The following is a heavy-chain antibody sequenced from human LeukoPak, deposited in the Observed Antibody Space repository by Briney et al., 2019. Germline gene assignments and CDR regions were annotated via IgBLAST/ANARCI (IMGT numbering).Heavy chain of an antibody. Sequence: ASVKVSCKASGYSFTSNGISWVRQSPGQGLEWMGWISPYNNNAKYAQKFQGRVTMTTDTSTNTAYMELRSLRSDDTATYFCARCRLWLVLPHDSWGXGTLVTVSS. CDR1: GYSFTSNG. CDR2: ISPYNNNA. J-gene: IGHJ4*02. D-gene: IGHD6-19*01. V-gene: IGHV1-18*01. CDR3: ARCRLWLVLPHDS.